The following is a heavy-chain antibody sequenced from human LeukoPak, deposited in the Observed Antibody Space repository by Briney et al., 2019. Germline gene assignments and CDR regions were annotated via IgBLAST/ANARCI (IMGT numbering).Heavy chain of an antibody. D-gene: IGHD2-8*01. V-gene: IGHV3-7*01. Sequence: GGSLGLSCAASGFAFNTFWMSWVRQPPGRGLEWVADIKQDGSEKNYVDSVRGRSTISRDNAKNSLYLQLNSLRVEDTAVYYCVRAGYTYGTFYYWGQGALVTVSS. CDR3: VRAGYTYGTFYY. CDR1: GFAFNTFW. J-gene: IGHJ4*02. CDR2: IKQDGSEK.